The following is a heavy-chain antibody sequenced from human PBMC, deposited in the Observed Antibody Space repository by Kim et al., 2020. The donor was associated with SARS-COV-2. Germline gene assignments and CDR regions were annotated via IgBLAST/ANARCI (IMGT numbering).Heavy chain of an antibody. V-gene: IGHV3-30*04. D-gene: IGHD4-17*01. CDR3: ARDGPHYGDSHFDY. CDR2: ISYDGSNK. J-gene: IGHJ4*02. CDR1: GFTFSSYA. Sequence: GGSLRLSCAASGFTFSSYAMHWVRQAQGKGLEWVAVISYDGSNKYYADSVKGRFTISRDNSKNTLYLQMNSLRAEDTAVYYCARDGPHYGDSHFDYWGQGTLVTVSS.